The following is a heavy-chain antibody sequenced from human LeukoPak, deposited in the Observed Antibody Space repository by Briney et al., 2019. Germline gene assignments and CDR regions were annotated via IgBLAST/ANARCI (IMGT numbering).Heavy chain of an antibody. CDR1: GYSISSGYY. CDR3: ARGFGMYSGSLSGRGWFDP. CDR2: INHSGIS. Sequence: SETLFLTCSVSGYSISSGYYWSWIRPPPGKGLEGIGEINHSGISNYNPSLNNRVTISVDQSKNQFSLKLSILPAGDVAVYDCARGFGMYSGSLSGRGWFDPWGQGTLVTVSS. J-gene: IGHJ5*02. V-gene: IGHV4-38-2*02. D-gene: IGHD1-26*01.